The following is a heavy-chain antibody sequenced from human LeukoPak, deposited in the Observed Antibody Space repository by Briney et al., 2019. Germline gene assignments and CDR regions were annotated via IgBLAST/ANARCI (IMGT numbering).Heavy chain of an antibody. D-gene: IGHD3-10*01. CDR1: GYTFSSYD. CDR3: ARGGWVRGVITRNGLDY. V-gene: IGHV1-2*02. Sequence: ASVKVSCKASGYTFSSYDINWVRQATGQGLEWMGWINPNSGGTSYAQKFQGRVTMTRDTSISTAYMDLSSLRSDDTAVYYCARGGWVRGVITRNGLDYWGQGTLVTVSS. CDR2: INPNSGGT. J-gene: IGHJ4*02.